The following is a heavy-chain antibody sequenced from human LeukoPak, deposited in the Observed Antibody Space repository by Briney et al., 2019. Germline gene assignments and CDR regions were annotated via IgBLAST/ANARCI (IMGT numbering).Heavy chain of an antibody. V-gene: IGHV4-31*03. D-gene: IGHD6-6*01. CDR3: ARAVAARPDHYYYYYMDV. J-gene: IGHJ6*03. CDR2: IYYGGST. CDR1: GGSISSGGYY. Sequence: SQTLSLTCTVSGGSISSGGYYWSWIRQHPGKGLEWIGYIYYGGSTYYNPSLKSRVTISVDTSKNQFSLKLSSVTAADTAVYYCARAVAARPDHYYYYYMDVWGKGTTVTVSS.